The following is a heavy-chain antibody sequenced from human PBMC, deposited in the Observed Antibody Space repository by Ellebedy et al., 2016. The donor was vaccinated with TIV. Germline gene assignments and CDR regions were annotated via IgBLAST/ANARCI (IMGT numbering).Heavy chain of an antibody. J-gene: IGHJ4*02. CDR1: GGSISSYY. Sequence: MPSETLSLTCTVSGGSISSYYWSWIRQPPGKGLEWIGYIYYSGSTNYNPSLKSRVTISVDTSKNQFSLKLSSVTAADTAVYYCARVYYYGSGSYSFDYWGQGTLVTVSS. D-gene: IGHD3-10*01. CDR2: IYYSGST. V-gene: IGHV4-59*01. CDR3: ARVYYYGSGSYSFDY.